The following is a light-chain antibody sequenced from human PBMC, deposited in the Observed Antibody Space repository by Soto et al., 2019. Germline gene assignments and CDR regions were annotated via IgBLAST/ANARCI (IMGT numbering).Light chain of an antibody. CDR1: ESVRDE. J-gene: IGKJ5*01. CDR3: QQRLTWPIT. CDR2: DSS. V-gene: IGKV3-11*01. Sequence: EAVLTQSRATLSLAPGERATLYCRASESVRDELGWYQQKPGQAPRLLIFDSSNRATGIPARFSGRGYGTDVTLSISSLEPEDFALYYCQQRLTWPITGGQGKRLEIK.